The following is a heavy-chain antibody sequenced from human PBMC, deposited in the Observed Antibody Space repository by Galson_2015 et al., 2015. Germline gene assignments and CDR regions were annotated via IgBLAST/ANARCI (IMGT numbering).Heavy chain of an antibody. D-gene: IGHD3-16*01. V-gene: IGHV3-11*01. CDR2: ISGSGGSI. J-gene: IGHJ4*02. CDR1: GFTFSDYY. CDR3: AKYGGKIGSPSPPPYYFDS. Sequence: SLRLSCAASGFTFSDYYMSWIRQTPGKGLEWVSCISGSGGSISYADSVKGRFTISRDNAKNSLYLPINSLRAEDTAVYYCAKYGGKIGSPSPPPYYFDSWGQGTLVTV.